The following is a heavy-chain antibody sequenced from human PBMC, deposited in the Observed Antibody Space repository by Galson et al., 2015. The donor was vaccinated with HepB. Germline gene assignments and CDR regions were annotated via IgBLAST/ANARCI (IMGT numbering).Heavy chain of an antibody. Sequence: VTLSLTCTVSGGSISSYYWSWIRPPPGEGLEGIGYIYYSGSTNYNPSLKSRVTIFVDRSKNQFTLKLTSVTAADTAVYYCARQPGVALTGANFDYWGQGTLVTVSS. CDR3: ARQPGVALTGANFDY. J-gene: IGHJ4*02. D-gene: IGHD6-19*01. CDR1: GGSISSYY. V-gene: IGHV4-59*01. CDR2: IYYSGST.